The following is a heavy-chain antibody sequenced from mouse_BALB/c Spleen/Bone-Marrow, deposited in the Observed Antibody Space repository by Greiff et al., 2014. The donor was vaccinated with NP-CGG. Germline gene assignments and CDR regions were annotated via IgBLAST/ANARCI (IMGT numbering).Heavy chain of an antibody. CDR1: GFTFSSFG. V-gene: IGHV5-17*02. Sequence: DVQLVESGGGLVQPGGPRKLSCAASGFTFSSFGMHWVRQAPEKGLEWVAYISSGSTAICYADTVKGRFTISRDNPKNTLFLQMTSLRSEDTAMYYCAKGGNWDDFDVWGAGTTVTVSS. J-gene: IGHJ1*01. CDR2: ISSGSTAI. D-gene: IGHD4-1*01. CDR3: AKGGNWDDFDV.